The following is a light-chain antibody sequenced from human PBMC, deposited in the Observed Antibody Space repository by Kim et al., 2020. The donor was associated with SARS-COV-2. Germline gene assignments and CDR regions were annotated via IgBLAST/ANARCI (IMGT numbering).Light chain of an antibody. CDR3: QQLNGYPLT. Sequence: ASVGDRVTITCRASEGISSSLAWYQQKPGKAPELLIYVASTLQGGVPSRFSGSGSGTDFTLTISSLQPEDSATYFCQQLNGYPLTFGGGTKVDIK. CDR2: VAS. J-gene: IGKJ4*01. CDR1: EGISSS. V-gene: IGKV1-9*01.